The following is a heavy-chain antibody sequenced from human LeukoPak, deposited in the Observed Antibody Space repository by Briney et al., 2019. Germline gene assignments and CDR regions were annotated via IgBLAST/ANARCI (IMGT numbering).Heavy chain of an antibody. CDR1: GYSFTTYW. V-gene: IGHV5-51*01. CDR2: IYPGDSDI. D-gene: IGHD2-15*01. J-gene: IGHJ3*02. CDR3: ARRGYCSGGNCFSAAFDI. Sequence: GESLKISCKGSGYSFTTYWIGWVRQMPGEGLEWMGIIYPGDSDIRYSPSFQGQVTISADKSISTAYLQWSSLKASDTAMYYCARRGYCSGGNCFSAAFDIWGQGTMFTPSS.